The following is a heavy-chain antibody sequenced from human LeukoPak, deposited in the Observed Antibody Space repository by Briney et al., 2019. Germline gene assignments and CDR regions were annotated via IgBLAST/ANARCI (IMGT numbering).Heavy chain of an antibody. V-gene: IGHV3-15*01. CDR1: GFTFSNAW. D-gene: IGHD4-23*01. CDR3: TTSIGYYGGNVPKQF. Sequence: PGGSLRLSCAASGFTFSNAWMSWVRQAPGKGLEWVGRIKSKTDGGTTDYAAPVKGRFTISRDDSKNTLYLQMNSLKTEDTAVYYCTTSIGYYGGNVPKQFWGQGTLVTVSS. J-gene: IGHJ4*02. CDR2: IKSKTDGGTT.